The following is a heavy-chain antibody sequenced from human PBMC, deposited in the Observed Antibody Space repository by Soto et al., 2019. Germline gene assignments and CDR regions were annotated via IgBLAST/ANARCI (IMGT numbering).Heavy chain of an antibody. CDR2: IYHDGTA. CDR3: ARRMTDTCSHYYNWFDP. CDR1: GDSINTADFY. Sequence: QVQLQESGPGLAKPSQTLSLTCTVSGDSINTADFYWSWIRQPSGKGLEWIVNIYHDGTAYSNPSLRSRVTTSVDTSRNQFSLKLHSVTAADTAVYYCARRMTDTCSHYYNWFDPWGQGILVTVSS. V-gene: IGHV4-30-4*01. D-gene: IGHD3-10*01. J-gene: IGHJ5*02.